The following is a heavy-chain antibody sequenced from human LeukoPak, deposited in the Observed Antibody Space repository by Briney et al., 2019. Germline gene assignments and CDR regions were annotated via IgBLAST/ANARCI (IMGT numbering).Heavy chain of an antibody. J-gene: IGHJ5*02. CDR3: ASIIAAGNWFDP. V-gene: IGHV1-8*03. D-gene: IGHD6-6*01. CDR1: GYTFTSYD. CDR2: MNPNSGNT. Sequence: ASVKVSCKASGYTFTSYDINWVRQATGQGLEWMGWMNPNSGNTGYAQKFQGRVTITRNTSISTAYMELSSLRSEDTAVYYCASIIAAGNWFDPWGQGTLVTVSS.